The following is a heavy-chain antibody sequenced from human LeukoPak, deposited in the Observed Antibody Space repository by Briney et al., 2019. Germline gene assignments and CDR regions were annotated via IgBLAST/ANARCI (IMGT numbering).Heavy chain of an antibody. V-gene: IGHV1-46*01. CDR3: ASSRLGYCSGGSCRPFDY. J-gene: IGHJ4*02. Sequence: ASVKVSCKASGYTFTSYYMHWVRQAPGQGLEWMGIINPSGGSTSYAQKFQGRVTMTRDTSASTAYMELSSLRSEDTAVYYCASSRLGYCSGGSCRPFDYWGQGTLVTVSS. CDR1: GYTFTSYY. D-gene: IGHD2-15*01. CDR2: INPSGGST.